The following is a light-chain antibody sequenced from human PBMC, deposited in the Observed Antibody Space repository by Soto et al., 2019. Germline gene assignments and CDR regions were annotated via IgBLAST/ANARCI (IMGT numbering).Light chain of an antibody. CDR1: QSVSSY. CDR2: DAS. J-gene: IGKJ2*01. CDR3: QQRSNWPA. V-gene: IGKV3-11*01. Sequence: EIVLTQSQATLSLSPGERATLSCMASQSVSSYLAWYQQQPGQAPRLLIYDASNRATGIPARVSGSGSGTDFTLTISSLEPEDFAVYYCQQRSNWPAFGQGTKLEIK.